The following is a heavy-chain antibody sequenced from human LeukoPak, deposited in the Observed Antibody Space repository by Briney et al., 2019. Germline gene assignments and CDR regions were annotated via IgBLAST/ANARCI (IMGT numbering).Heavy chain of an antibody. CDR3: ARGVADSSAWFDY. D-gene: IGHD6-19*01. Sequence: PGGSLRLSCAASGFTFSSYAVSWVRQAPGKGLERVSGITASGDNTYYADSVKGRFNISRDNSKSTLYLQMNSLRGEDTAVYYCARGVADSSAWFDYWGQGTLVTVSS. J-gene: IGHJ4*02. CDR2: ITASGDNT. V-gene: IGHV3-23*01. CDR1: GFTFSSYA.